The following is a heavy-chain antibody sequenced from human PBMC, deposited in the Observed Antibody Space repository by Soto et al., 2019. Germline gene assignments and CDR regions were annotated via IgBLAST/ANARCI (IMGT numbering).Heavy chain of an antibody. CDR3: AREGAHDATFDL. D-gene: IGHD3-9*01. J-gene: IGHJ4*02. Sequence: QAQLVQSGAEAKKPGASVRVSCKASGYTFTSFALNWVRQAPGQGLEWMGWINLGNGNTRYTRKFQGRVTNDRDMPATTACIEVARLPSEDTAIYDCAREGAHDATFDLGGKEPLVTVAS. V-gene: IGHV1-3*01. CDR1: GYTFTSFA. CDR2: INLGNGNT.